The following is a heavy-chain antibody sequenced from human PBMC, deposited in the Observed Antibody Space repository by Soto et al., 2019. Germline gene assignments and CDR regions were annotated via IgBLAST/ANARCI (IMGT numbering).Heavy chain of an antibody. Sequence: ESLKISCKGSGYSFAGYWITWVRQKPGKGLEWMGRIDPSDSQTYYSPSFRGHVTISVTKSITTVFLQWSSLRASDTAMYYCASPRDSSGYYAAFDIWGQGKMATV. J-gene: IGHJ3*02. CDR3: ASPRDSSGYYAAFDI. D-gene: IGHD3-22*01. CDR1: GYSFAGYW. V-gene: IGHV5-10-1*01. CDR2: IDPSDSQT.